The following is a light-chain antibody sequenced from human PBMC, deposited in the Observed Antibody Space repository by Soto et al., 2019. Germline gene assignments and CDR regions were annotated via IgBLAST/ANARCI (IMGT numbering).Light chain of an antibody. Sequence: EIVLTQSPFTLSLSPGERATLSCMASQSVSSSYLAWYQHKPGQAPSLLIYGASRRATGIPDRFSGSGSGTDFTLTISRLEPEDFAVYYCQQYDSSPITFGQGTRLEI. CDR1: QSVSSSY. CDR2: GAS. J-gene: IGKJ5*01. V-gene: IGKV3-20*01. CDR3: QQYDSSPIT.